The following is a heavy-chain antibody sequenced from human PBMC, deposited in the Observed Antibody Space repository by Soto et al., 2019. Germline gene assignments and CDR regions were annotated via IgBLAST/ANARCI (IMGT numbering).Heavy chain of an antibody. Sequence: VKVSCKASGYSFSGYYMNWVRQAPGQGLEWMGGIIPIFGTANYAQKFQGRVTITADKSTSTAYMELSSLRSEDTAVYYCASSYNDFWSGYYHYYYGMDVWSQGTTVTVSS. V-gene: IGHV1-69*06. J-gene: IGHJ6*02. CDR2: IIPIFGTA. D-gene: IGHD3-3*01. CDR1: GYSFSGYY. CDR3: ASSYNDFWSGYYHYYYGMDV.